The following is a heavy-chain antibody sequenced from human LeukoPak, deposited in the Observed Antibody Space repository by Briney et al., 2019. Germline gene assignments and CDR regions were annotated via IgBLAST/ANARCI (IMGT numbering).Heavy chain of an antibody. J-gene: IGHJ5*02. CDR1: GGTFSSYA. CDR2: IIPIFGTA. V-gene: IGHV1-69*13. CDR3: AREGDYGDYWFDP. Sequence: GASVKVSCKASGGTFSSYAISWVRQAPGQGLEWMGGIIPIFGTANYAQKFQGRVTITADESTSTAYMELSSLRSEDTAVYYCAREGDYGDYWFDPWGQGTLVTVSS. D-gene: IGHD4-17*01.